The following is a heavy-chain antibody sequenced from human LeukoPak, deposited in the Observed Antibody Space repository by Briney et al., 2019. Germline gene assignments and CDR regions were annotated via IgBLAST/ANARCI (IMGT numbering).Heavy chain of an antibody. J-gene: IGHJ4*02. Sequence: GGSLRLSCAASGFTFSSYSMNWVRQAPGKGLEWVSSISSSSSYIYYADSVKGRFTISRDNAKNSLYLQMNSLRAEDTAVYYCARSREVPAVTSNYFDYWGQGTLVTVSS. V-gene: IGHV3-21*01. CDR1: GFTFSSYS. CDR3: ARSREVPAVTSNYFDY. D-gene: IGHD2-2*01. CDR2: ISSSSSYI.